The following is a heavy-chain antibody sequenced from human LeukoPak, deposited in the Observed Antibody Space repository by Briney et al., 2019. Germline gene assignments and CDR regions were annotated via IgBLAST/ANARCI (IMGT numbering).Heavy chain of an antibody. CDR1: GGSISSSSYY. CDR2: IYYSGST. CDR3: AGTYYYDSSGYFSFDY. J-gene: IGHJ4*02. D-gene: IGHD3-22*01. Sequence: PSETLSLTCTVSGGSISSSSYYWGWIRPPPGKGLEWVGSIYYSGSTYYNPSLKSRVTISVDTSKNQFSLKLSSVTAADTAVYYCAGTYYYDSSGYFSFDYWGQGTLVTVSS. V-gene: IGHV4-39*01.